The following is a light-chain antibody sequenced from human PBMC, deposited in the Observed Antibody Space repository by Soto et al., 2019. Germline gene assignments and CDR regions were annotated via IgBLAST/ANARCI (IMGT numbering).Light chain of an antibody. Sequence: QSVLTQPASVSGSPVQSITISCTGTSSDVGAYNFVSWYQQHPGKGHQLMIFDVSSRPSGVSDRFSGSKSGNTASLTISGLQAEHEGDYYCRSYTSSSTHVFGSGTKLTVL. CDR2: DVS. J-gene: IGLJ1*01. V-gene: IGLV2-14*03. CDR1: SSDVGAYNF. CDR3: RSYTSSSTHV.